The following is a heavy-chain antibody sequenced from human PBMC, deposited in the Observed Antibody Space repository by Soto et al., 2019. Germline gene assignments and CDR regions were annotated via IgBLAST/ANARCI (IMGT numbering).Heavy chain of an antibody. D-gene: IGHD7-27*01. CDR1: GGSVSSVKYF. J-gene: IGHJ4*02. CDR3: ARTVMPVGNLAAFDH. Sequence: PSETLSLTCNASGGSVSSVKYFWSWIRQPPGKGLEWIAYIYNNGNTNYNPSLKSRATISVDTSKNQCSLKLTSVTAADSAVYFCARTVMPVGNLAAFDHWGQGVRVTSPQ. V-gene: IGHV4-61*01. CDR2: IYNNGNT.